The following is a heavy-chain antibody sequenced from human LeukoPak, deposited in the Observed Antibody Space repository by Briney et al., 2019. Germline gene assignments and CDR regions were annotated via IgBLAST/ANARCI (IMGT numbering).Heavy chain of an antibody. D-gene: IGHD5-18*01. J-gene: IGHJ4*02. CDR1: GGSISSYY. Sequence: SETLSLTCTVSGGSISSYYWSWVRQPPGKGLEWIGYIYYSGSTNYNPSLKSRVTISVDTSKNQFSLKLSSVTAADTAVYHCAREAMYSYGNNFDYWGQGTLVTVSS. CDR3: AREAMYSYGNNFDY. V-gene: IGHV4-59*12. CDR2: IYYSGST.